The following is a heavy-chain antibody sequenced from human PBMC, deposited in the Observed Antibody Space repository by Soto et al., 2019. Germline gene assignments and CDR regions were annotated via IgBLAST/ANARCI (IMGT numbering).Heavy chain of an antibody. V-gene: IGHV3-15*01. CDR3: APLYEGRQYSIDY. CDR1: GFPFMNVW. CDR2: IKSKTDGETT. Sequence: PGGSLRLSCTASGFPFMNVWMSWVRQAPGQGLEWLGRIKSKTDGETTEYAAPVKGRFSISRDDSKNTLFLQMNNLEIADTGTYYCAPLYEGRQYSIDYWGQGTLVTVSS. J-gene: IGHJ4*02. D-gene: IGHD2-21*01.